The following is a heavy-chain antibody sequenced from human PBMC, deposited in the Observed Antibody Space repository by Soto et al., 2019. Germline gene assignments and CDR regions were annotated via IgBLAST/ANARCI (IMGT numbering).Heavy chain of an antibody. V-gene: IGHV3-23*01. Sequence: PGGSLRLSCAASGFTLSSYAMSWVRQAPGKGLEWVSAISGSGGSTYYADSVKGRFTISRDNSKNTLYLQMNSLRAEDTAVYYCAKEIDLVRWYDILTGPDRSYNFDYWGQGTLVTVSS. D-gene: IGHD3-9*01. J-gene: IGHJ4*02. CDR3: AKEIDLVRWYDILTGPDRSYNFDY. CDR2: ISGSGGST. CDR1: GFTLSSYA.